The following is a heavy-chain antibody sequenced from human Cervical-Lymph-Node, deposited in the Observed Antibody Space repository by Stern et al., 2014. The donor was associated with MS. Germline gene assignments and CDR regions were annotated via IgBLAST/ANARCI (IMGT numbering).Heavy chain of an antibody. Sequence: VQLVQSGAEVKKPGASVKVSCKVSGYTLTELSMHWVRQAPGKGLEWMGGFDPEDGETSYAQKFQGRVTMTEDTSTDTAYMELSSLRSEDTAVYYCATDRDDFRSGYSAPTKGYGLDVWGQGTTVTVTS. J-gene: IGHJ6*02. CDR3: ATDRDDFRSGYSAPTKGYGLDV. V-gene: IGHV1-24*01. D-gene: IGHD3-3*01. CDR2: FDPEDGET. CDR1: GYTLTELS.